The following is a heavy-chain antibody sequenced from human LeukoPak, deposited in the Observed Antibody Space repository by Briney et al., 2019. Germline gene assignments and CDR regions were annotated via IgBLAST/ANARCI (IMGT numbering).Heavy chain of an antibody. CDR1: GFTFSSYT. J-gene: IGHJ4*02. V-gene: IGHV3-48*01. Sequence: PGGSLRLSCAASGFTFSSYTMNWVRQAPGRGLEWVSYISSSSSTMFYADSVKGRFTISRDNAKNSLFLQMNSLRAEDTAVYYCARVSSSWYLFDNWGQGTLVTVSS. CDR2: ISSSSSTM. D-gene: IGHD6-13*01. CDR3: ARVSSSWYLFDN.